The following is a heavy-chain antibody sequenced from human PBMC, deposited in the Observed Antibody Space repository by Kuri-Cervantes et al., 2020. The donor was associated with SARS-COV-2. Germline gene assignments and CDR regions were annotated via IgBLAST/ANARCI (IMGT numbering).Heavy chain of an antibody. Sequence: GESLKISCAASGFTFDDYAMHWVRQAPGKGLEWVSGISWNSGSTYYADSVKGRFTISRDNSKNSLYLQMNSLRTEDTALYYCAKDKNSNPYYFDYWGQGTLVTVSS. J-gene: IGHJ4*02. V-gene: IGHV3-43*02. CDR3: AKDKNSNPYYFDY. CDR2: ISWNSGST. CDR1: GFTFDDYA. D-gene: IGHD4-11*01.